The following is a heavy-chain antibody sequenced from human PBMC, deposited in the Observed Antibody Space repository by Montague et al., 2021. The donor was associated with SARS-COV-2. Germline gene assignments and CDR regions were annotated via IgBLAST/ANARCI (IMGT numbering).Heavy chain of an antibody. Sequence: SETLSLTCTASGGSISGYYWSWIRQPPGKGLEWIGYIYYSGSTNYNPSLKSRVTISIDTSKNQFSPKLSSVTAADTAVYYCARISHLEGYYFDYWGQGTLATVSS. CDR1: GGSISGYY. CDR2: IYYSGST. J-gene: IGHJ4*02. V-gene: IGHV4-59*01. CDR3: ARISHLEGYYFDY.